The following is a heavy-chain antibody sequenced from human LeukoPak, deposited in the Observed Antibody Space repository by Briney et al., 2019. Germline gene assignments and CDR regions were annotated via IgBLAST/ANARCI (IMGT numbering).Heavy chain of an antibody. CDR3: ARDGGWLGSYDY. J-gene: IGHJ4*02. D-gene: IGHD6-19*01. V-gene: IGHV4-31*03. CDR1: GGSISSGGYY. Sequence: SQTLSLTCTVSGGSISSGGYYWSWIRQHPGKGLEWIGYIYCSGSTDYNPSLKSRVTISVDTSKNQFSLKLSSVTAADTAVYYCARDGGWLGSYDYWGQGTLVTVSS. CDR2: IYCSGST.